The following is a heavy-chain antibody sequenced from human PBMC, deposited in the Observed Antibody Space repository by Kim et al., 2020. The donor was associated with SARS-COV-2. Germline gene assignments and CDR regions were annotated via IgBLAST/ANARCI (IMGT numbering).Heavy chain of an antibody. CDR3: ARAREKSFDY. CDR2: ISNDETYK. CDR1: GFSFSSRG. V-gene: IGHV3-30*03. J-gene: IGHJ4*02. Sequence: GGSLRLSCAASGFSFSSRGIHWVRQAPGKGLEWVAVISNDETYKNYVDSVKGRFTISRDNSKNTVDLQMNSLRVEDTAVYYCARAREKSFDYWGQGTLVTVSS.